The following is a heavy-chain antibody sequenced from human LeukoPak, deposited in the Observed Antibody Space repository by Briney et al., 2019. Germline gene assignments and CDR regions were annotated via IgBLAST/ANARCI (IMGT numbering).Heavy chain of an antibody. J-gene: IGHJ3*02. CDR1: GFGFSYHD. D-gene: IGHD1-14*01. CDR2: IGAAGAHT. CDR3: ARELGGTKTGGFDI. V-gene: IGHV3-64*02. Sequence: GGSLRLSCAASGFGFSYHDMHWVRQAPGKGLEFVSSIGAAGAHTFYADSVKGRFTISRDNFQSTMYLQMDGLRPEDSAVYYCARELGGTKTGGFDIWGQGTVVTVSS.